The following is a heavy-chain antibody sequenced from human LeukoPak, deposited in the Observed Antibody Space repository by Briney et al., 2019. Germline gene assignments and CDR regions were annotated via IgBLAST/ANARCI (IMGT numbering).Heavy chain of an antibody. CDR2: ISGSGGST. CDR3: AKGFGIVGATGTAFDI. J-gene: IGHJ3*02. D-gene: IGHD1-26*01. CDR1: GFTFSSYA. Sequence: PGGSLRLSCAASGFTFSSYAMSWVRQAPGKGLEWVSAISGSGGSTYYADSVKGRFTISRDNSKNTLYLQMNSLRAEDTAVYYCAKGFGIVGATGTAFDIWGQGTMVTVSS. V-gene: IGHV3-23*01.